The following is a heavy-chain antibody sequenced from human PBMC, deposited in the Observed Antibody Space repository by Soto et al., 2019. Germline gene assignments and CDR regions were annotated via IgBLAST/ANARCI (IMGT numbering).Heavy chain of an antibody. Sequence: GGSLRLSCAASGFPFSSYSMNWVRQAPGKGLEWVPSISSSSSYIYYADSVKGRFTISRDNAKNSLYLQMNSLRAEDTAVYYCARDVLTGTRGAFDIWGQGTMVTVSS. CDR3: ARDVLTGTRGAFDI. J-gene: IGHJ3*02. V-gene: IGHV3-21*01. CDR2: ISSSSSYI. D-gene: IGHD1-20*01. CDR1: GFPFSSYS.